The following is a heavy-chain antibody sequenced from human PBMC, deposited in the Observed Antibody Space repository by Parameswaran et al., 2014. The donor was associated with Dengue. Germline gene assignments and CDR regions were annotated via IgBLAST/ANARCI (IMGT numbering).Heavy chain of an antibody. CDR2: INQDGSEK. J-gene: IGHJ4*02. D-gene: IGHD2-21*01. Sequence: VRQAPGKGLEWVANINQDGSEKYYVDSVKGRFSISRDNAKNSPYLQLNSLRAEDAAVYYCAGDCGGEGDYWGQGTLVTVSS. CDR3: AGDCGGEGDY. V-gene: IGHV3-7*01.